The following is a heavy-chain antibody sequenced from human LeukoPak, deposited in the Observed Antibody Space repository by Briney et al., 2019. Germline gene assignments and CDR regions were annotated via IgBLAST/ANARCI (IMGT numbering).Heavy chain of an antibody. D-gene: IGHD4-17*01. J-gene: IGHJ4*02. Sequence: GGSLRLSCAASGFTVSSYAMTWVRQAPGKGLEWVSAIGYSAGDTYYADSVKGRFTISRDDSMNTLYLQMSSLRADDTALYYCAKDDDGHHHGVDHWGQGTLVTVSS. CDR1: GFTVSSYA. CDR2: IGYSAGDT. CDR3: AKDDDGHHHGVDH. V-gene: IGHV3-23*01.